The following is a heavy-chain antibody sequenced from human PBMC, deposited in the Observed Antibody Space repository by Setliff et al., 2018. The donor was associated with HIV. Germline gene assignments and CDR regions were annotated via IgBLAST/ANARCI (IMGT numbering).Heavy chain of an antibody. CDR3: ARGNYDILTGYIGYYDY. CDR2: IYPGDSDT. D-gene: IGHD3-9*01. CDR1: GYSFTSYW. V-gene: IGHV5-51*01. J-gene: IGHJ4*02. Sequence: PGESLKISCKGSGYSFTSYWIGWVRQMPGKGLEWMGIIYPGDSDTRYSPSFQGQVTISADKSISTAYPQWSSLKASDTAMYYCARGNYDILTGYIGYYDYWGQGTLVTVSS.